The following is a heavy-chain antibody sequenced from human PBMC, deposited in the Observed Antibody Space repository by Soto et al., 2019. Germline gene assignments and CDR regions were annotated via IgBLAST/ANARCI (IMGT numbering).Heavy chain of an antibody. CDR3: ARASVSTTGVCYADY. V-gene: IGHV1-8*01. CDR2: MNPNSDNT. CDR1: GYTCTIYD. D-gene: IGHD2-8*01. Sequence: ASVQVSFQASGYTCTIYDINWVRQAKREGLQWMGWMNPNSDNTGYAQRFQGRVTMTRNTSISTAYMELSSLRSEDTAVYYCARASVSTTGVCYADYWGQGTLVTVSS. J-gene: IGHJ4*02.